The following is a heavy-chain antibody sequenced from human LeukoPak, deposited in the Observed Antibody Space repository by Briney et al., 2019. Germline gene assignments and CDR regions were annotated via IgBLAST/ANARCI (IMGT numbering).Heavy chain of an antibody. CDR1: GYSFITHW. Sequence: GESLKISCKASGYSFITHWIAWVRQTPGKGLEWMGIIYPGDSDTKYSPSFQGQVTISADKSISTAYLQWSSLKASDTTMYYCAKGAGGSGSYYPYFWGQGTLVTVSS. CDR2: IYPGDSDT. D-gene: IGHD3-10*01. CDR3: AKGAGGSGSYYPYF. V-gene: IGHV5-51*01. J-gene: IGHJ4*02.